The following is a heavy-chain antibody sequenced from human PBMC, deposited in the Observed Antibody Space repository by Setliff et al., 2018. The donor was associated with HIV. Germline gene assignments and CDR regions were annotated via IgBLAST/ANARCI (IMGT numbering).Heavy chain of an antibody. D-gene: IGHD2-8*01. CDR3: AREKYGDKFEY. V-gene: IGHV1-18*01. CDR2: IGTYSGNT. J-gene: IGHJ4*02. CDR1: GYNFTSHD. Sequence: ASVKVSCKASGYNFTSHDIGWVRQAPGQGLEYLGWIGTYSGNTDYAQSVQGRVTMTRDTSTGTVYMDLRSLRSDDTAMYYCAREKYGDKFEYWGQGTLVTVSS.